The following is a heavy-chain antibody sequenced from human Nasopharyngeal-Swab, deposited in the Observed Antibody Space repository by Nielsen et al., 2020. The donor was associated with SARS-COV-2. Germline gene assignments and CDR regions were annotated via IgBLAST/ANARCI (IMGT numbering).Heavy chain of an antibody. V-gene: IGHV3-33*01. J-gene: IGHJ4*02. CDR1: GFTFSSYG. D-gene: IGHD4-17*01. CDR2: IWYDGSNK. CDR3: ARENDYADEYYFDY. Sequence: GESLKISCAASGFTFSSYGMHWVRQAPGKGLEWVAVIWYDGSNKYYADSVKGRFTISRDNSKNTLYLQMNSLRAEDTAVYYCARENDYADEYYFDYWGQETLVTVSS.